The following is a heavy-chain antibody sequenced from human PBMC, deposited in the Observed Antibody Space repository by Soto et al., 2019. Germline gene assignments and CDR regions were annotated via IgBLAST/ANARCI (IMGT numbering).Heavy chain of an antibody. J-gene: IGHJ3*02. V-gene: IGHV3-7*03. CDR2: IKKDESET. Sequence: LVQSGGGLVPPGESLTVSCAPSQFSFSNYWMNWVRQAPGKALEWVANIKKDESETDYVDSVRGRFTIFRDNDKNLLYLQMRRLRVEDTAVYYCARSHTGDSAFRAFDIWGQGTVVTV. CDR1: QFSFSNYW. CDR3: ARSHTGDSAFRAFDI. D-gene: IGHD2-21*02.